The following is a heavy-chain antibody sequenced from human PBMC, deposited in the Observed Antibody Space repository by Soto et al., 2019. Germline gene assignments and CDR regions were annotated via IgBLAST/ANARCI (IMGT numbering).Heavy chain of an antibody. CDR3: AKVKRSSGWYDY. CDR1: GFTFSSYA. CDR2: LSCSGGST. V-gene: IGHV3-23*01. D-gene: IGHD6-19*01. Sequence: GGSLGPSFATLGFTFSSYAMSWGRPAPGEGLEWVSALSCSGGSTYYADSVKGRFTISRDSSKNTLYLQMSSLRAEDTAVYYCAKVKRSSGWYDYWGQGTLVTVSS. J-gene: IGHJ4*02.